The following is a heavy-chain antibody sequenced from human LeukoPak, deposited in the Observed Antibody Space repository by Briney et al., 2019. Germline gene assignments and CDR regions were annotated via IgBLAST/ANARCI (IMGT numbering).Heavy chain of an antibody. D-gene: IGHD3-10*01. V-gene: IGHV4-30-2*01. CDR1: GGSISSGGYS. CDR3: ARGEGSGSYSP. J-gene: IGHJ5*02. CDR2: IYHSGST. Sequence: PSETLSLTCAVSGGSISSGGYSWSWIRQPPGKGLEWIGYIYHSGSTYYNPSLKSRVTISVDRSKNQFPLKLSSVTAADTAVYYCARGEGSGSYSPWGQGTLVTVSS.